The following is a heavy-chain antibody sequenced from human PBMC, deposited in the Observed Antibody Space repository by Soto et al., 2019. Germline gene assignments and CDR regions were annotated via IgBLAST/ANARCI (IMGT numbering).Heavy chain of an antibody. V-gene: IGHV2-5*02. CDR3: AHSEEYYYGSGRPVAPQYYYYGMDV. J-gene: IGHJ6*02. D-gene: IGHD3-10*01. Sequence: TLSLTCDVSGDTISTGGYTWAWIRQPPGKALEWLALIYWDDDKRYSPSLKSRLTITKDTSKNQVVLTMTNMDPVDTATYYCAHSEEYYYGSGRPVAPQYYYYGMDVWGQGTTVTVSS. CDR2: IYWDDDK. CDR1: GDTISTGGYT.